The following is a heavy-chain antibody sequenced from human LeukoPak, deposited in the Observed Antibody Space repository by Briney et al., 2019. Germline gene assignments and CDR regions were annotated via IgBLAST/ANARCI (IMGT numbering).Heavy chain of an antibody. CDR2: ILSDGSKE. Sequence: QPGGSWRPSCEAPGSPFSSYGLHWVGRAPGKGLEGVAFILSDGSKEFYTDSVKGRFTISRDNSKNTLYLQMNSLRAEDTAVYYCVRDDDRPDNGLDYWGQGTLVTVSS. CDR1: GSPFSSYG. V-gene: IGHV3-33*01. D-gene: IGHD3-9*01. CDR3: VRDDDRPDNGLDY. J-gene: IGHJ4*02.